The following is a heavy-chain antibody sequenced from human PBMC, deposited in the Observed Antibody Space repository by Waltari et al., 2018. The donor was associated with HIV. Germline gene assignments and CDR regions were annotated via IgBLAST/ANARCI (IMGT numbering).Heavy chain of an antibody. CDR2: ISGSGNST. CDR3: AKGDCNSPSCHFDF. J-gene: IGHJ4*02. CDR1: GFIFSSYA. D-gene: IGHD2-2*01. Sequence: EVQLLESGGGLIAPGGSLRPSCVGSGFIFSSYAMSWVRQASGKGLEWVSGISGSGNSTYYAVSVKGRFIISRDNSKNTVFLQMNSLRAEDMGVYYCAKGDCNSPSCHFDFWGQATLVTLSS. V-gene: IGHV3-23*01.